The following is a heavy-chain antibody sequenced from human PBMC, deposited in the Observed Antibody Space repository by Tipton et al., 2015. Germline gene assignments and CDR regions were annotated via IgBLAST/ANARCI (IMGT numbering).Heavy chain of an antibody. Sequence: TLSLTCTVSGGSVSSGSFYWSWIRQPPGKGLECIGYIHNSGNTDYNPSLKSRLTMSLDMSKNQFSLELTSVTAADTAVYYCARDLEHGMDVWGHGTTVTVSS. D-gene: IGHD5-24*01. CDR2: IHNSGNT. J-gene: IGHJ6*02. CDR3: ARDLEHGMDV. CDR1: GGSVSSGSFY. V-gene: IGHV4-61*01.